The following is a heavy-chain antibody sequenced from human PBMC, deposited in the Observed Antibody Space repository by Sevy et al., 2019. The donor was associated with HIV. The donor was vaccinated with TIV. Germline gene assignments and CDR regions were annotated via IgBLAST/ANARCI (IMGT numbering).Heavy chain of an antibody. CDR2: ISSSSSYI. V-gene: IGHV3-21*01. D-gene: IGHD5-12*01. CDR1: GFTFSSYS. Sequence: GGSLRLSCAASGFTFSSYSMNWVRQSPGKGLEWVSSISSSSSYIYYADSVKGRFTISRDNAKNSLYLQMNSLRAEDMAVYYCASPGAITQYYYYYGMDVWGQGTTVTVSS. CDR3: ASPGAITQYYYYYGMDV. J-gene: IGHJ6*02.